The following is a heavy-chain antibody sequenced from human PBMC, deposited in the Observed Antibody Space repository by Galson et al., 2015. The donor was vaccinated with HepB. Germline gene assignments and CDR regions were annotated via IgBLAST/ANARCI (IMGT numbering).Heavy chain of an antibody. CDR1: GFSLTTSGMC. V-gene: IGHV2-70*11. J-gene: IGHJ6*02. CDR3: ARTYYSYGMDV. Sequence: PALVKPTQTLTLTCTFSGFSLTTSGMCVSWIRQPPGSALEWLARIDWDDDEYYSTSLKTRLTISKDTSKNQVVLTMTNMDPVDTATYYCARTYYSYGMDVWGQGTTVTVSS. CDR2: IDWDDDE.